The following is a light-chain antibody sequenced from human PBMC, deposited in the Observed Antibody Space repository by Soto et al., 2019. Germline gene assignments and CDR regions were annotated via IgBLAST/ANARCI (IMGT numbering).Light chain of an antibody. CDR3: QQTYNTPRT. Sequence: DIQMTQSPSSLAASVGDRVTITCRASQSVSNYLNWYQQKPGKAPKLLIYATSSLQRGVPSRFSGSGSGTDFTLTISSLQPEDFATYYCQQTYNTPRTFGQGTKAEIK. V-gene: IGKV1-39*01. J-gene: IGKJ1*01. CDR2: ATS. CDR1: QSVSNY.